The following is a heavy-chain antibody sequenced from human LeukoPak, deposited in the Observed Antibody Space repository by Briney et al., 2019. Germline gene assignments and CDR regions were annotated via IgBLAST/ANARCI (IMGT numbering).Heavy chain of an antibody. V-gene: IGHV4-59*01. CDR1: GGSISSYY. J-gene: IGHJ4*02. Sequence: SETLSLTCTVSGGSISSYYWSWIRQPPGKGLEWIGYIYYSGSTNYNPSLKSRVTISVDTSKNQFSLKLSSVTAADTAVYYCARRYGSGSYYRKGTVLFDYWGQGTLVTVSS. D-gene: IGHD3-10*01. CDR3: ARRYGSGSYYRKGTVLFDY. CDR2: IYYSGST.